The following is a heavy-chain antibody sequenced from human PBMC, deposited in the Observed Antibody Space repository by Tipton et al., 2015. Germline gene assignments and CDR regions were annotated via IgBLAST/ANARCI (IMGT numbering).Heavy chain of an antibody. CDR1: GGSIASSSYY. J-gene: IGHJ4*02. D-gene: IGHD6-13*01. V-gene: IGHV4-39*01. CDR2: FDHSGST. Sequence: TLSLTCAVSGGSIASSSYYWGWIRQPPGKGLEWIGEFDHSGSTNYNPSLKSRVTMSVDTSKNQFSLRLSSVTAADTAAYYCARRRTNNSWSYWGQGTLVTVSS. CDR3: ARRRTNNSWSY.